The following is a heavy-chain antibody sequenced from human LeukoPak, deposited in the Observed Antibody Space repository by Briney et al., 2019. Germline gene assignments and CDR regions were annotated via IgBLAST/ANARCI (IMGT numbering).Heavy chain of an antibody. J-gene: IGHJ4*02. CDR3: ATQRRPQSPFDY. D-gene: IGHD2-2*01. CDR1: GGTFSSYA. CDR2: VIPIFGTA. V-gene: IGHV1-69*01. Sequence: SVKVSCKASGGTFSSYAISWVRQAPGQGLEWMGGVIPIFGTANYAQKFQGRVTITADESTSTAYMELSSLRSEDTAVYYCATQRRPQSPFDYWGQGTLVTVSS.